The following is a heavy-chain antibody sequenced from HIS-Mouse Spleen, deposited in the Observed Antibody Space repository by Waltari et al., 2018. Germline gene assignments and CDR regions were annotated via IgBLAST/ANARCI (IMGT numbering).Heavy chain of an antibody. V-gene: IGHV4-34*01. CDR2: INHSGST. CDR1: GGSFSGYY. Sequence: QVQLQQWGAGLLKPSETLSLTCAVYGGSFSGYYWSWTRQPPGKGLEWIGEINHSGSTNYNPSLKSRVTISVDTSKNQFSLKLSSVTAADTAVYYCVGVIAAAGPFDYWGQGTLVTVSS. J-gene: IGHJ4*02. D-gene: IGHD6-13*01. CDR3: VGVIAAAGPFDY.